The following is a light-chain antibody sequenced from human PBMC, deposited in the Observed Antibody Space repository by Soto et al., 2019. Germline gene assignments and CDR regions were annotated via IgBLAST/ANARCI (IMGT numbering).Light chain of an antibody. CDR3: SSYTTSSTLYV. J-gene: IGLJ1*01. CDR1: SGDIGGYNY. V-gene: IGLV2-14*01. Sequence: QSALTQPASVSGSPGQSITISCTGTSGDIGGYNYVSWYQQYSGKAPKLIIFEVTNRPSGVSDRFSGSKSGDTASLTISGLQAEDEADYYCSSYTTSSTLYVFGPGTQLTVL. CDR2: EVT.